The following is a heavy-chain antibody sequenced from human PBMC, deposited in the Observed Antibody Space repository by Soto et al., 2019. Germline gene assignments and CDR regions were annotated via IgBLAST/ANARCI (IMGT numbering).Heavy chain of an antibody. V-gene: IGHV1-46*01. J-gene: IGHJ4*02. CDR2: INPSGGHT. Sequence: GASVQVSCKASGNTFSNYYIHWVRQAPGQGLELMGTINPSGGHTTYAQKFLGRVTMTRDTSKNTLYLQMSSLRAEDTAVYYCVKDARYYDSSGYIFDYWGQGTLVTVSS. CDR1: GNTFSNYY. D-gene: IGHD3-22*01. CDR3: VKDARYYDSSGYIFDY.